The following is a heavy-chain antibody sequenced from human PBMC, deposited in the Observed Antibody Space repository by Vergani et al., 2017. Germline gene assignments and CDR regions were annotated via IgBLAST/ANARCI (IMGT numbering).Heavy chain of an antibody. CDR1: GFTFSSYS. Sequence: EVQLVESGGGLVKPEGSLRLSCAASGFTFSSYSMNWVRQAPGKGLEWVSSISSSSSYIYYADSVKGRFTISRDNAKNSLYLQMNSLRAEDTAVYYCARDSQIVVDDRYYYYMDVWGKGTTVTVSS. D-gene: IGHD3-22*01. J-gene: IGHJ6*03. CDR3: ARDSQIVVDDRYYYYMDV. CDR2: ISSSSSYI. V-gene: IGHV3-21*01.